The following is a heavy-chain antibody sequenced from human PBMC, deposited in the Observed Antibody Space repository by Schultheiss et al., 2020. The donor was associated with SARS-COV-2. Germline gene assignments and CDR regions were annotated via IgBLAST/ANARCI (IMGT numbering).Heavy chain of an antibody. CDR3: ARDGGEYYDFWSGYPPVGFDP. J-gene: IGHJ5*02. Sequence: GGSLRLSCAASGFTFSSYEMNWVRQAPGKGLEWVSYISSSSSYIYYADSVKGRFTISRDNAKNSLYLQMNSLRAEDTAVYYCARDGGEYYDFWSGYPPVGFDPWGQGTLVTVSS. CDR2: ISSSSSYI. V-gene: IGHV3-21*05. CDR1: GFTFSSYE. D-gene: IGHD3-3*01.